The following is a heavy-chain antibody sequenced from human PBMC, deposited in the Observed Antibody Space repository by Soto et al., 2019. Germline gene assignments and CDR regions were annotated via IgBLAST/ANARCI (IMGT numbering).Heavy chain of an antibody. CDR1: GFTFSSYS. CDR3: ARDHVYGDYGLSIRYYYGMDV. D-gene: IGHD4-17*01. CDR2: ISSSSSTI. Sequence: EVQLVESGGGLVQPGGSLRLSCAASGFTFSSYSMNWVRQAPGKGLEWVSYISSSSSTIYYADSVKGRFPISRDNAKNSLYLQMNSLRDEDTAVYYCARDHVYGDYGLSIRYYYGMDVWGQGTTVTVSS. J-gene: IGHJ6*02. V-gene: IGHV3-48*02.